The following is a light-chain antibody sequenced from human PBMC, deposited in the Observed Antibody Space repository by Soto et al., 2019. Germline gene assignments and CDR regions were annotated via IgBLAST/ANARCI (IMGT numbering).Light chain of an antibody. Sequence: DIQMTQSPPTLPATVGDRVTITCRASQSISSKLAWYQQKPGKAPKVLINKASGLQSGVPSRFSGSGSGTEFTLTISSLQPDDFVTYSCQQYSSYSFTFGGGTNVDIK. CDR1: QSISSK. V-gene: IGKV1-5*03. CDR3: QQYSSYSFT. CDR2: KAS. J-gene: IGKJ4*01.